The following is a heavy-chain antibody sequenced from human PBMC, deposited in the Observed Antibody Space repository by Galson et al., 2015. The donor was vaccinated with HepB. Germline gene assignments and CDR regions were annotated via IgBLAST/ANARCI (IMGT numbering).Heavy chain of an antibody. Sequence: VKVSCKVSGYTFTDYHMHWVQQAPGKGLEWMGLVDPEDGETIYAEKFQGRVTITADTSTDTAYMELSSLRSEDTAVYYCATRISSRFDPWGQGTLVTVSS. CDR2: VDPEDGET. D-gene: IGHD2-2*01. CDR1: GYTFTDYH. V-gene: IGHV1-69-2*01. J-gene: IGHJ5*02. CDR3: ATRISSRFDP.